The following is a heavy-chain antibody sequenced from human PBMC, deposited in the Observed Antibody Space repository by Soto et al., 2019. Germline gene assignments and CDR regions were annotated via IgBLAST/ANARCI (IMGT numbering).Heavy chain of an antibody. CDR2: IIPIFGIA. V-gene: IGHV1-69*13. CDR3: ARSIAAAVSRGFDP. CDR1: GGTFSSYA. J-gene: IGHJ5*02. D-gene: IGHD6-13*01. Sequence: GASVKVSCKACGGTFSSYAISWVRQAPGQGLEWMGGIIPIFGIANYAQKFQGRVTITADESTSTAYMELSSLRSEDTAVYYCARSIAAAVSRGFDPWGQGTLVTVSS.